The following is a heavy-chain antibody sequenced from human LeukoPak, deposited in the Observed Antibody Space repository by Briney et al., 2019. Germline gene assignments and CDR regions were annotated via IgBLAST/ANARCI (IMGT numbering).Heavy chain of an antibody. D-gene: IGHD5-18*01. CDR2: IKQDGSEK. J-gene: IGHJ4*02. Sequence: GGSLRLSCAVPGFTFSSYWMSWVRQAPGKGLEWVANIKQDGSEKYYVDSVKGRFTISRDNAKNSLYLQMNSLRAEDTAVYYCARKGYSYLVYYFDYWGQGTLVTVSS. CDR3: ARKGYSYLVYYFDY. V-gene: IGHV3-7*01. CDR1: GFTFSSYW.